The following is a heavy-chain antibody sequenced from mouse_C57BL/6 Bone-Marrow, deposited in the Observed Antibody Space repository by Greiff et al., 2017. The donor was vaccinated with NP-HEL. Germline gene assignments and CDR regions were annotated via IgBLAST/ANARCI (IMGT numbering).Heavy chain of an antibody. V-gene: IGHV1-18*01. CDR1: GYTFTDYN. CDR2: INPNNGGT. CDR3: ARSIGEGSSFDD. Sequence: EVQLQQSGPELVKPGASVKIPCKASGYTFTDYNMDWVKQSHGKSLEWIGDINPNNGGTIYNQKFKGKATLTVDKSSSTAYMELRSLTSEDTSVYYCARSIGEGSSFDDWGQGTTLTVSS. J-gene: IGHJ2*01. D-gene: IGHD1-1*01.